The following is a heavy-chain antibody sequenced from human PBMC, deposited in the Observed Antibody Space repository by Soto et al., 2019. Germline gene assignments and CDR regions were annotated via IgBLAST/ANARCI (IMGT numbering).Heavy chain of an antibody. CDR1: GFTFSSYA. J-gene: IGHJ6*02. CDR2: ITSNGGNT. CDR3: ARRTPFGYGMDV. Sequence: EVQLVVSGGGLVQPGGSLRLSCAASGFTFSSYAIHWVRQAPGKGLEYVSAITSNGGNTDYASSVKGRFTISRDNSKNTLYLQMGSLRAEDMAVYYCARRTPFGYGMDVWGQGTTVTVSS. V-gene: IGHV3-64*01. D-gene: IGHD2-15*01.